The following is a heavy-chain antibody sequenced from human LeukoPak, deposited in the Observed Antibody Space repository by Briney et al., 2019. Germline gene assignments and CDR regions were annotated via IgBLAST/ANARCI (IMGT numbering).Heavy chain of an antibody. CDR1: GFTFSSYA. Sequence: PGGSLRLSCAASGFTFSSYAMSWVRQAPGKGLEWVSAISGSGGSTYYADSVKGRFTISRDNSKNTLYLQMNSLRAEDTAVYYCARSPSNYYDSKGFDPWGQGTLVTVSS. J-gene: IGHJ5*02. CDR2: ISGSGGST. D-gene: IGHD3-22*01. V-gene: IGHV3-23*01. CDR3: ARSPSNYYDSKGFDP.